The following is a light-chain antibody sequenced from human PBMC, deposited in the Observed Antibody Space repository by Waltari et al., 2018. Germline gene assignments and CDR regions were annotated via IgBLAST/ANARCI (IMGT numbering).Light chain of an antibody. CDR3: CAYTGDSTL. J-gene: IGLJ3*02. Sequence: QSALTQPASVSGSPGQSLTISCTGSRNDVGSYSLVSWYQQYPGEVPKLIIYDVTKRPSGVSDRFSGSKSDNTASLTISGRQAEDEADYYCCAYTGDSTLFGGGTKLTVL. V-gene: IGLV2-23*02. CDR2: DVT. CDR1: RNDVGSYSL.